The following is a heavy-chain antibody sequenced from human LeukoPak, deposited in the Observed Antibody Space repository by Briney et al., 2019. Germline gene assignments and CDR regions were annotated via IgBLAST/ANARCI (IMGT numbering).Heavy chain of an antibody. Sequence: PSETLSLTCTVSGGSISSSSYYWGWIRQPPGKGLEWIGSIYYSGSTYYNPSLKSRVTISVDTSKNQFSLKLSSVTAADTAVYYCARLSSVIDYWAREPWSPSPQ. V-gene: IGHV4-39*01. CDR3: ARLSSVIDY. D-gene: IGHD6-6*01. CDR1: GGSISSSSYY. J-gene: IGHJ4*02. CDR2: IYYSGST.